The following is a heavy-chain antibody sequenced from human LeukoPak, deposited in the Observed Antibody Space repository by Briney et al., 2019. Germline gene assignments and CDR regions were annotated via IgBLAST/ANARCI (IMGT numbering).Heavy chain of an antibody. Sequence: RRASVKVSCKASGYTFTSYAMNWVRQAPGQGLEWMGWINPNSGGTNYAQKFQGRVTMTRDTSISTAYMELSRLRSDDTAVYYCARRWNDGYYYYYYMDVWGKGTTVTVSS. J-gene: IGHJ6*03. D-gene: IGHD1-1*01. CDR3: ARRWNDGYYYYYYMDV. V-gene: IGHV1-2*02. CDR2: INPNSGGT. CDR1: GYTFTSYA.